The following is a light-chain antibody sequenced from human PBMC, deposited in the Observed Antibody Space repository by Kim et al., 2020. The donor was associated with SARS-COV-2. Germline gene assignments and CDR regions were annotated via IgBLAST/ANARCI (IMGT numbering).Light chain of an antibody. CDR3: TSYAGSNNLDV. J-gene: IGLJ1*01. V-gene: IGLV2-8*01. CDR1: SSDSGAYKY. Sequence: QSVTISCTGTSSDSGAYKYVSWYQQHPGKAPKLMIYEVNRRPSGVPDRFSGSKSGNTASLTVSGLQAEDEADYYCTSYAGSNNLDVFGTGTKVTVL. CDR2: EVN.